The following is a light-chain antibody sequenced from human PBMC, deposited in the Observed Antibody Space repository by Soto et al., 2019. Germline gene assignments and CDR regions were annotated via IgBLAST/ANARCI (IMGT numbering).Light chain of an antibody. CDR1: QSVNSD. CDR3: QQYNNCRMYT. Sequence: EIVMTQSPATLSVSPGDRATLSCRASQSVNSDLAWYQQKPGQAPRLLIYGASTRATGIPARFSGSGSGTESTFTISSRQSEDFEVYYCQQYNNCRMYTFGQGTKLEIK. J-gene: IGKJ2*01. V-gene: IGKV3-15*01. CDR2: GAS.